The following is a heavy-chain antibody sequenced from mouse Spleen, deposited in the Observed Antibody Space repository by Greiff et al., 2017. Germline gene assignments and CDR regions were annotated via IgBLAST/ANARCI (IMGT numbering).Heavy chain of an antibody. V-gene: IGHV14-2*01. J-gene: IGHJ4*01. Sequence: VQLKESGAELVKPGASVKLSCTASGFNIKDYYMHWVKQRTEQGLEWIGRIDPEDGETKYAPKFQGKATITADTSSNTAYLQLSSLTSEDTAVYYCARAPLRTFYAMDYWGQGTSVTVSS. CDR3: ARAPLRTFYAMDY. CDR1: GFNIKDYY. D-gene: IGHD1-1*01. CDR2: IDPEDGET.